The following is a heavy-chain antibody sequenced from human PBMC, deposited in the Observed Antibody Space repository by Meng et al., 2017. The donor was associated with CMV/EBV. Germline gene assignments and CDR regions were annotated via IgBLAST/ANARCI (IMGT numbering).Heavy chain of an antibody. V-gene: IGHV3-21*01. CDR3: ARDSSSWYCDY. CDR2: ISSSSSYI. Sequence: VQLVESGGGVVQPGRSLRLSCAASGFTFSSYSMNWVRQAPGKGLEWVSSISSSSSYIYYADSVKGRFTISRDNAKNSLYLQMNSLRAEDTAVYYCARDSSSWYCDYWGQGTLVTVSS. J-gene: IGHJ4*02. D-gene: IGHD6-13*01. CDR1: GFTFSSYS.